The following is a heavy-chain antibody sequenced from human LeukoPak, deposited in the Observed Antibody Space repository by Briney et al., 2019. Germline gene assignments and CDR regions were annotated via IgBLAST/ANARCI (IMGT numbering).Heavy chain of an antibody. J-gene: IGHJ4*02. CDR1: GGSISSSNW. Sequence: SETLSLTCAVSGGSISSSNWWSWVRRPPGKGLEWIGEIYHSGSTNYNPSLKSRVTISVDKSQNQYSLKLSSVTAADTAVYYCARARWQQLVLGIDYWGQGTLVTVSS. CDR3: ARARWQQLVLGIDY. V-gene: IGHV4-4*02. CDR2: IYHSGST. D-gene: IGHD6-13*01.